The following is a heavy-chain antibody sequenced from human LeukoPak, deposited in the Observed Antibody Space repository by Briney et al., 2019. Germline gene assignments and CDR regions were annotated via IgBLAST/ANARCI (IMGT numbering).Heavy chain of an antibody. Sequence: NSSQTLSLTCTLSGGSISSGDYYWSWIRQPPGKGRVWIGYIYYSGSTYYNPSLKSRVTISVDTSKNQFSLKLSSVTAADTAVYYCARSPEIIDYYMDVWGKGTTVTVSS. CDR1: GGSISSGDYY. V-gene: IGHV4-30-4*08. CDR2: IYYSGST. D-gene: IGHD3-10*01. CDR3: ARSPEIIDYYMDV. J-gene: IGHJ6*03.